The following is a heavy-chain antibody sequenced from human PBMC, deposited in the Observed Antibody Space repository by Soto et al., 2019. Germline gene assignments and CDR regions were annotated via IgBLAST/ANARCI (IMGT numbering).Heavy chain of an antibody. J-gene: IGHJ6*02. V-gene: IGHV1-2*02. CDR2: INPNSGGT. Sequence: ASVKVSCKASGYTFTGYYMHWVRQAPGQGLEWMGWINPNSGGTNYAQRFQGRVTMTRDTSISTAYMELSRLRSDDTAVYYCASLRLYYYYGMDVWGQGTTVTVSS. CDR1: GYTFTGYY. CDR3: ASLRLYYYYGMDV. D-gene: IGHD3-3*01.